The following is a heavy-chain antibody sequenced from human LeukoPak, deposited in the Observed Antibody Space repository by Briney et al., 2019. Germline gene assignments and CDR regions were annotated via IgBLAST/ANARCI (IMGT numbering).Heavy chain of an antibody. CDR3: ARTGTGYCSGSSCLRLDWFDP. J-gene: IGHJ5*02. D-gene: IGHD2-15*01. CDR2: ISYDGSNK. Sequence: GGSLRLSCAASGFTFSSYAMHWVRQAPGKGLEWVAVISYDGSNKYYADSVKGRFTISRDNSKNTLYLQMNSLRAEDTAVYYCARTGTGYCSGSSCLRLDWFDPWGQGTLVTVSS. V-gene: IGHV3-30*04. CDR1: GFTFSSYA.